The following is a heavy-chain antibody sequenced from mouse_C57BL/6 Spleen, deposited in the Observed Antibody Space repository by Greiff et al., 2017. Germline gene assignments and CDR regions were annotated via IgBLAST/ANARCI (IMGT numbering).Heavy chain of an antibody. J-gene: IGHJ4*01. CDR1: GYSFTDYN. D-gene: IGHD1-1*01. CDR3: ANYGSSYEDYAMDY. CDR2: INPNYGTT. V-gene: IGHV1-39*01. Sequence: VHVKQSGPELVKPGASVKISCKASGYSFTDYNMNWVKQSNGKSLEWIGVINPNYGTTSYNQKFKGKATLTVDQSSSTAYMQLNSLTSEDSAVYYCANYGSSYEDYAMDYWGQGTSVTVSS.